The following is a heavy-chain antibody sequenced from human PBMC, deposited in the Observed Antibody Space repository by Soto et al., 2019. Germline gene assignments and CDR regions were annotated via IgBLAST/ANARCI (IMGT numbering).Heavy chain of an antibody. CDR1: GFTFDDYA. CDR3: AKDKQHYSDYVFDY. J-gene: IGHJ4*02. V-gene: IGHV3-9*01. CDR2: ISWNSGSI. D-gene: IGHD4-17*01. Sequence: EVQLAESGGGLVQPGRSLRLSCAASGFTFDDYAMHWVRQAPGKGLEWVSGISWNSGSIGYADSVKGRFTISRDNAKNSLYLQMNSLRAEDTALYYCAKDKQHYSDYVFDYWGQGTLVTVSS.